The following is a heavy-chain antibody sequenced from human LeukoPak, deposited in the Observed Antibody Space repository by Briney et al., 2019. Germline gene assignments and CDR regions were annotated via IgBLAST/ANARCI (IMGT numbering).Heavy chain of an antibody. CDR2: IRSSGSGT. Sequence: PGGSLRLSCAASGFTFSSFSMNWVRQAPGKGLEWVSYIRSSGSGTDYTGSVKGRFTISRDNAKNSLYLQMNSLRAEDTALYYCAKDLRFGTPAFDIWGQGTMVTVSS. CDR3: AKDLRFGTPAFDI. V-gene: IGHV3-48*04. J-gene: IGHJ3*02. D-gene: IGHD2-15*01. CDR1: GFTFSSFS.